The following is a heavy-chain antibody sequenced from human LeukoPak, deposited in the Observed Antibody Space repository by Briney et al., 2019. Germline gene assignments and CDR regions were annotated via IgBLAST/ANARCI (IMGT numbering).Heavy chain of an antibody. V-gene: IGHV1-8*01. J-gene: IGHJ4*02. D-gene: IGHD1-1*01. CDR1: GYTFTSYD. CDR2: MNPNSGNT. Sequence: ASVKVSCKASGYTFTSYDINWVRQATGQGLEWMGWMNPNSGNTGYAQKFQGRVTMTRNTSISTAYMELSSLRSEDTAVYYCARERQLERLAFGKEGSAFDYWGQGTLVTVSS. CDR3: ARERQLERLAFGKEGSAFDY.